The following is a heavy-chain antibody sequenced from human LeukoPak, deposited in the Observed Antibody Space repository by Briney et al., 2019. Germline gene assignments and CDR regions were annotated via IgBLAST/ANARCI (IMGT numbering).Heavy chain of an antibody. J-gene: IGHJ5*02. D-gene: IGHD5-18*01. CDR3: AKDTATLLYNWFDP. CDR2: IYPRDGST. V-gene: IGHV1-46*01. Sequence: ASVKVSCKASGYSFTSNYIHWVRQAPGQGLEWMGMIYPRDGSTSYAQKFQGRVTVTRDTSTSTVHMELSGLRSEDTAVYYCAKDTATLLYNWFDPWGQGTLVTVSS. CDR1: GYSFTSNY.